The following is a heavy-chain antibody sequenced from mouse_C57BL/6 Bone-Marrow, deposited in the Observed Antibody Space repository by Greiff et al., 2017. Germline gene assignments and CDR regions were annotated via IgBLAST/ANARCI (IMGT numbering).Heavy chain of an antibody. CDR1: GYTFTSYW. V-gene: IGHV1-50*01. J-gene: IGHJ1*03. CDR3: ARCYYGSPWYFDV. CDR2: IDPSDSYT. Sequence: QVQLQQPGAELVKPGASVKLSCKASGYTFTSYWMQWVKQRPGRGLEWIGEIDPSDSYTNYNQKFKGKATLTVDTSSSTDYMQLSSLTSEDSAVYDCARCYYGSPWYFDVWGTGTTVTVSS. D-gene: IGHD1-1*01.